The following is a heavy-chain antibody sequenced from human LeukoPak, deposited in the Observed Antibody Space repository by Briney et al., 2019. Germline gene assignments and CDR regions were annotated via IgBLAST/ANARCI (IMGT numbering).Heavy chain of an antibody. CDR3: ATDRTGGNSYYFDY. J-gene: IGHJ4*02. V-gene: IGHV3-33*01. D-gene: IGHD4-23*01. CDR2: IWYDGSNK. CDR1: GFTFSSYG. Sequence: GRSLRLSCAASGFTFSSYGMHWVRQAPGKGLEWVAVIWYDGSNKYYADSVKGRFTISRDNSKNTLYLQMNSLRAEDTAVYYCATDRTGGNSYYFDYWGQGTLVTVSS.